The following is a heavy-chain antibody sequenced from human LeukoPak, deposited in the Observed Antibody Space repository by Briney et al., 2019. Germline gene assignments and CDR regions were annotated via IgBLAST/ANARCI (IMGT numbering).Heavy chain of an antibody. J-gene: IGHJ1*01. CDR3: ASASGYYYIWYFQH. CDR1: GFTVSSNY. CDR2: IYSGGST. V-gene: IGHV3-66*01. Sequence: GGSLRLSCAASGFTVSSNYMSWVRQAPGKGLEWVSVIYSGGSTYYADSVKGRFTISRDNSKNTLYLQMNSLRAEDTAVYYCASASGYYYIWYFQHWGQGTLVTVSS. D-gene: IGHD3-22*01.